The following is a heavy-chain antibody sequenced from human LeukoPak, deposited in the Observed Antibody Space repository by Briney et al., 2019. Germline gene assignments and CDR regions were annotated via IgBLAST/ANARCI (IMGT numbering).Heavy chain of an antibody. CDR1: GGSFSGYY. V-gene: IGHV4-34*01. CDR3: ARKRAYYYGSGSYFPPINPYYYYYMDV. Sequence: SETLSLTCAVYGGSFSGYYWCWIRQPPGQGMGWIWEINHSGSTNYYPYLTRRFTISVDTSKNQFPLQLSSVTAADTAVYYCARKRAYYYGSGSYFPPINPYYYYYMDVWGKGTTVTVSS. D-gene: IGHD3-10*01. J-gene: IGHJ6*03. CDR2: INHSGST.